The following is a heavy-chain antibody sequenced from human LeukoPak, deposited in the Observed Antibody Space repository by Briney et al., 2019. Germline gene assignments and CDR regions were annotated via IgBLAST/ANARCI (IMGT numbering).Heavy chain of an antibody. J-gene: IGHJ4*02. D-gene: IGHD5-12*01. CDR3: ARGHGYSGYASFDY. Sequence: PGGSLRLSCAASGFTFSNYGMHWVRQAPGKGLEWVAVISYDGSNKYYADSVKGRFTISRDNSKNTLYLQMNSLRAEDTAVYYCARGHGYSGYASFDYWGQGTLVTVSS. V-gene: IGHV3-30*19. CDR2: ISYDGSNK. CDR1: GFTFSNYG.